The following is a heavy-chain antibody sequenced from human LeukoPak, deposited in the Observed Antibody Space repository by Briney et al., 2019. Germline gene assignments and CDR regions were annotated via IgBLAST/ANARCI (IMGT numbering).Heavy chain of an antibody. Sequence: HPGGSLRLSCAAAGFTFPTHGMHWGRQAPGKGLEWVAIILNDGSTQYYADSVKGRFTISRDNSKNTLYLQMNNLRAEDTAVYYCTRGFGVVIMNFWGQGTLITVSS. J-gene: IGHJ4*02. CDR1: GFTFPTHG. CDR3: TRGFGVVIMNF. D-gene: IGHD3-3*01. CDR2: ILNDGSTQ. V-gene: IGHV3-30*03.